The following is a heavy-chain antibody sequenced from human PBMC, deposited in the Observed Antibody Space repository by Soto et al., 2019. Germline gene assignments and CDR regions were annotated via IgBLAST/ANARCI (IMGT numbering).Heavy chain of an antibody. D-gene: IGHD5-12*01. CDR2: TYYRSKWYN. J-gene: IGHJ6*02. V-gene: IGHV6-1*01. CDR3: ARDMGIRLNHYYYGMDV. CDR1: GDSVSSNSAA. Sequence: SQTLSLTCAISGDSVSSNSAAWNWIRQSPSRGLEWLGRTYYRSKWYNDYAVSVKSRITINPDTSKNQFSLQLNSVTPEDTAVYYCARDMGIRLNHYYYGMDVWGQRTTVTVSS.